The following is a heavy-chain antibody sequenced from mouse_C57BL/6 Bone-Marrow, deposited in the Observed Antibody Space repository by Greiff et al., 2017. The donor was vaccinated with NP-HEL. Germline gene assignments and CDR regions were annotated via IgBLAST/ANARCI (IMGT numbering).Heavy chain of an antibody. V-gene: IGHV1-59*01. CDR1: GYTFTSYW. D-gene: IGHD2-4*01. J-gene: IGHJ4*01. CDR3: ARCIYYDYDVYAMDY. CDR2: IDPSDSYT. Sequence: VQLQQPGAELVRPGTSVKLSCKASGYTFTSYWMHWVKQRPGQGLEWIGVIDPSDSYTNYNQKFKGKATLTVDTSSSTAYMQLSSLTSEDSAVYYCARCIYYDYDVYAMDYWGQGTSVTVSS.